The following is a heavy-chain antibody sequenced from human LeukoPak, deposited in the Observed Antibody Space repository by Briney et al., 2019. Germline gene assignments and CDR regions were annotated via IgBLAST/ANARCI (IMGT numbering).Heavy chain of an antibody. J-gene: IGHJ3*02. CDR1: GGTFSSYA. CDR3: ASVMRNIVATSGAFDI. V-gene: IGHV1-69*13. D-gene: IGHD5-12*01. CDR2: IIPIFGTA. Sequence: SVKVSCKASGGTFSSYAISSVRQAPGQGLEWMGGIIPIFGTANYAQKFQGRVTITADESTSTAYMELSSLRSEDTAVYYCASVMRNIVATSGAFDIWGQGTMVTVSS.